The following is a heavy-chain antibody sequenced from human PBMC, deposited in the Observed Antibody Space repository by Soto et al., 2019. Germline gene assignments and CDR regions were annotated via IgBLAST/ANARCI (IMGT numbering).Heavy chain of an antibody. V-gene: IGHV4-39*01. J-gene: IGHJ5*02. Sequence: QLQLQESGPGLVKPSETLSLTCTVSGGSISSSSYFWGWIRQPPGKGLEWIGSIYHSGSTSTNPSLRSRVTISVDTSKNQFSLKLSSVTAADTAVYFCARHAGYSSGRRWFDPWGQGTLVTVSS. CDR3: ARHAGYSSGRRWFDP. CDR2: IYHSGST. CDR1: GGSISSSSYF. D-gene: IGHD3-22*01.